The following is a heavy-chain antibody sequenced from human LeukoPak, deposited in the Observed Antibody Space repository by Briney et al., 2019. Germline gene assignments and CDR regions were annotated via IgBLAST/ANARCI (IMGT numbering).Heavy chain of an antibody. Sequence: ASVKVSCKASGYTFDDYAISWVRQAPGQGLEWMGWINTYNGDTITAQKFQGRVTLTTDTSTTTASMELRSLRFDDTAFYYCARDSAILGIFFDSWGQGTLVTVSS. CDR2: INTYNGDT. CDR1: GYTFDDYA. J-gene: IGHJ4*02. CDR3: ARDSAILGIFFDS. D-gene: IGHD2/OR15-2a*01. V-gene: IGHV1-18*01.